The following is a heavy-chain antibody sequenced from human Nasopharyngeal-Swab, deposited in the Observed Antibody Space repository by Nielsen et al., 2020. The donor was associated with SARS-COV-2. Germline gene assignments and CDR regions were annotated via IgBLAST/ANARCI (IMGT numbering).Heavy chain of an antibody. CDR2: IYNNGDT. CDR3: ARQSDYYYYGMDV. J-gene: IGHJ6*02. Sequence: SETLSLTCTVSGFSVSSDGYFWTWIRQPPGKELQWIGNIYNNGDTNYNPSLKSRVIISLDKSKNQFSLNLSSVTAADTAMYYCARQSDYYYYGMDVWGQGTTVTVSS. CDR1: GFSVSSDGYF. V-gene: IGHV4-61*08.